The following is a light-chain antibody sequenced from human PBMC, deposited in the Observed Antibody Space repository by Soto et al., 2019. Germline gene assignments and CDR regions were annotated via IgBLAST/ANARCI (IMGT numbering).Light chain of an antibody. J-gene: IGKJ4*01. CDR1: HSVDSR. CDR3: QHYTNWPLT. CDR2: DAS. V-gene: IGKV3-15*01. Sequence: EIVMTQSPATLSLSPGDRATLSCRASHSVDSRLAWYQQKPGQAPRLLIYDASTRATGLPARCSGSGSGTEFTLTISRLQSEDFAVYYCQHYTNWPLTFGGGTKVEIK.